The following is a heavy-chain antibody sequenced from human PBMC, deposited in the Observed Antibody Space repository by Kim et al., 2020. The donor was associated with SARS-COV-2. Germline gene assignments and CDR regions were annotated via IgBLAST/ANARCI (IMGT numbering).Heavy chain of an antibody. CDR3: ARDGDLPDY. J-gene: IGHJ4*02. CDR2: NGNT. D-gene: IGHD7-27*01. Sequence: NGNTKYAQNFQGRVTMSTYTSTTTAYRELRSLRSDDTAVYYCARDGDLPDYWGQGTLVTVSS. V-gene: IGHV1-18*01.